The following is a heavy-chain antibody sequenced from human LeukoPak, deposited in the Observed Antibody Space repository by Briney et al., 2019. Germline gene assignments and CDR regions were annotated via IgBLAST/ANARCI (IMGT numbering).Heavy chain of an antibody. J-gene: IGHJ4*02. CDR1: GGSISSYY. CDR3: ARGVVVVAATGRIDY. CDR2: ISYSGST. Sequence: SETLSLTCTVSGGSISSYYWSWIRQPPGKGLEWIGYISYSGSTNYNPSLKSRVTISVDTSKNQFSLKLSSVTAADTAVYYCARGVVVVAATGRIDYWGQGTLVTVSS. V-gene: IGHV4-59*01. D-gene: IGHD2-15*01.